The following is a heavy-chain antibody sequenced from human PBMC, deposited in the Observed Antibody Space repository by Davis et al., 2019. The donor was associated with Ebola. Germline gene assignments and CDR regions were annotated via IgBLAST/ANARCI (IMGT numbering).Heavy chain of an antibody. J-gene: IGHJ4*02. V-gene: IGHV3-30*02. CDR2: IRYDGSNK. CDR3: ARDHRKIWRDFDY. Sequence: GESLKISCVASGFTFSSYGMHWVRQAPGKGLEWVAFIRYDGSNKYYADSVKGRFTISRDNAKNSLYLQMNSLRAEDTAVYYCARDHRKIWRDFDYWGQGTLVTVSS. CDR1: GFTFSSYG. D-gene: IGHD5-24*01.